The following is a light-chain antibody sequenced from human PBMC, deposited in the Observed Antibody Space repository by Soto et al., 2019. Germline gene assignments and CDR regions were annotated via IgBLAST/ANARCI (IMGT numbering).Light chain of an antibody. CDR3: HQRSNWPFT. Sequence: EIVLTQSPATLSLSPGERATLSCRASQSVSSYLAWSQQKPGQAPRLLIYDASNRATGVPARFSGSGSGTDLTLTISSLEPEDFAVYYCHQRSNWPFTFGPGNKVDVK. CDR1: QSVSSY. V-gene: IGKV3-11*01. CDR2: DAS. J-gene: IGKJ3*01.